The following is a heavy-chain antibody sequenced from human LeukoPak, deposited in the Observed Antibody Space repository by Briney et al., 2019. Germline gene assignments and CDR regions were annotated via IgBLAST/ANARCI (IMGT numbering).Heavy chain of an antibody. V-gene: IGHV4-34*01. CDR1: GGSFSGYY. CDR2: INHSGST. Sequence: SETLSLTCAVYGGSFSGYYWSWIRQPPGKGLEWIGEINHSGSTNYNPSLKSRVTISVDTSKNQFSLKLSSVTAADTAVYYCARDLAAAGTDFDYWGQGTLVTVSS. CDR3: ARDLAAAGTDFDY. J-gene: IGHJ4*02. D-gene: IGHD6-13*01.